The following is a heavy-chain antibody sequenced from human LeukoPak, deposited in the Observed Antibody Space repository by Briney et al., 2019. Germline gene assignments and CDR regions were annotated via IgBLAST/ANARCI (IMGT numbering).Heavy chain of an antibody. CDR1: GGTFSSYA. CDR2: ISAYNGNT. J-gene: IGHJ4*02. D-gene: IGHD6-6*01. V-gene: IGHV1-18*01. CDR3: ARGGKYSSSSAEGY. Sequence: ASVKVSCKASGGTFSSYAISWVRQAPGQGLEWMGWISAYNGNTNYAQKLQGRVTMTTDTSTSTAYMELRSLRSDDTAVYYCARGGKYSSSSAEGYWGQGTLVTVSS.